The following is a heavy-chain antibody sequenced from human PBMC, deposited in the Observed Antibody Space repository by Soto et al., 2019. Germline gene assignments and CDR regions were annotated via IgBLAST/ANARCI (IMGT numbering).Heavy chain of an antibody. D-gene: IGHD3-10*01. CDR1: GFTFSNAW. V-gene: IGHV3-15*01. CDR2: IKSKTDGGTT. Sequence: EVQLVESGGGLVKPGGSLRLSCAASGFTFSNAWMSWVRQAPGKGLEWVGRIKSKTDGGTTDYAAPVKGRFTISRDDSKNTLYLQMNSLKTEDTAVYYCTTRWALIIMVRGVIYDYWGQGTLVTVSS. J-gene: IGHJ4*02. CDR3: TTRWALIIMVRGVIYDY.